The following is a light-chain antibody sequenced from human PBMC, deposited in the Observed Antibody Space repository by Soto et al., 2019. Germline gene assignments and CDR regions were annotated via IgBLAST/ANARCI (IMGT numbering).Light chain of an antibody. CDR2: DVS. CDR1: SSDVGGYNY. V-gene: IGLV2-11*01. J-gene: IGLJ2*01. CDR3: CSYAGSTFV. Sequence: QSALTQPRSVSGSPGQSVTISCTGTSSDVGGYNYVSWYQQHPGKDPKLMIYDVSKRPSGVPDRFSGSKSGNTASLTISGLQAEDEGDYYCCSYAGSTFVFGGGTKVTVL.